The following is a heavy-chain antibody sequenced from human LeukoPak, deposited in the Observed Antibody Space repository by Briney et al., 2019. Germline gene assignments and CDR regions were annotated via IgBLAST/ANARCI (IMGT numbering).Heavy chain of an antibody. CDR3: ARERMAVGYFDY. D-gene: IGHD6-19*01. V-gene: IGHV1-2*06. J-gene: IGHJ4*02. Sequence: ASVKVSCKASGYTFTGYHMHWVRQAPGQGLEWMGRINPNSGDTNYAQNFQGRVTMTRDTSISTAYMELSRLRSDDTAVYYCARERMAVGYFDYWGQGTLVTVSS. CDR2: INPNSGDT. CDR1: GYTFTGYH.